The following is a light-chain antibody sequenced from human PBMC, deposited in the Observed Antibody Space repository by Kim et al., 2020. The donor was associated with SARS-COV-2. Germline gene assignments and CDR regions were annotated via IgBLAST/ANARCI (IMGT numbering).Light chain of an antibody. CDR2: GAS. J-gene: IGKJ2*01. CDR1: QSVSSSY. CDR3: QQYGSSYT. V-gene: IGKV3-20*01. Sequence: LTPGERATLACRASQSVSSSYLAWYQQKPGQAPRLLIYGASSRATGIPDRFSGSGSGTDFTLTISRLEPEDFAVYYCQQYGSSYTFGQGTKLEI.